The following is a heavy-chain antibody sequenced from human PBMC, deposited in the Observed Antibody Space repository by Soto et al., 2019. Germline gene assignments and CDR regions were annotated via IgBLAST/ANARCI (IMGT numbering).Heavy chain of an antibody. CDR2: NYHGDSDT. V-gene: IGHV5-51*01. CDR1: EDIFTNYW. CDR3: VRRRGYSSSGAFDY. J-gene: IGHJ4*02. Sequence: GESLKISCKASEDIFTNYWIGWVRQMPGEIMDRMRINYHGDSDTRYSPSFEGQVNFSVDKTINTAYLHLSTLKASEAAMFYCVRRRGYSSSGAFDYWAQGTLVTVSS. D-gene: IGHD6-6*01.